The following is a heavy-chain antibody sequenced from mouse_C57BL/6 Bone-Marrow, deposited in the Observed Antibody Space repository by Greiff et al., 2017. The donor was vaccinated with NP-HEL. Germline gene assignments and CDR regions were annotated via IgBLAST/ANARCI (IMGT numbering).Heavy chain of an antibody. V-gene: IGHV1-80*01. CDR2: IYPGDGDT. Sequence: QVQLQQSGAELVKPGASVKISCKASGYAFSSYWMNWVKQRPGKGLEWIGQIYPGDGDTNYNGKFKGKATLTADKSSSTAYMQLSSLTSEDSAVYFWARDEGLRREGYYAMDYWGQGTSVTVSS. CDR3: ARDEGLRREGYYAMDY. CDR1: GYAFSSYW. J-gene: IGHJ4*01. D-gene: IGHD2-4*01.